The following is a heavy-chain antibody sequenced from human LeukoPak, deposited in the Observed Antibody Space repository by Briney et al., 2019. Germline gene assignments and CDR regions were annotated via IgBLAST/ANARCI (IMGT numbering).Heavy chain of an antibody. Sequence: SETLSLTCTVSGGSISSSSYYWGWIRQPPGKGLEWIGEINHSGSTNYNPSLKSRVTISVDTSKNQFSLKLSSVTAADTAVYYCARGYCSSTSCYNFFDYWGQGTLVTVSS. CDR1: GGSISSSSYY. CDR3: ARGYCSSTSCYNFFDY. CDR2: INHSGST. V-gene: IGHV4-39*07. D-gene: IGHD2-2*02. J-gene: IGHJ4*02.